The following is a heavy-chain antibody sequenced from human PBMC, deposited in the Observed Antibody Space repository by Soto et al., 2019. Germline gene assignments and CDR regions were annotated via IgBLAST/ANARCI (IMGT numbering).Heavy chain of an antibody. CDR1: GFTFSSYS. V-gene: IGHV3-21*01. J-gene: IGHJ4*02. Sequence: GGSLRLSCAASGFTFSSYSMNWVRQAPGKGLEWVSSISTSASYTYYADSVKGRFTVSRDNAKNSLYLQMNSLRAEDTAVYYCASHLWLGEDFDYWGQGTLVTVSS. CDR2: ISTSASYT. CDR3: ASHLWLGEDFDY. D-gene: IGHD3-10*01.